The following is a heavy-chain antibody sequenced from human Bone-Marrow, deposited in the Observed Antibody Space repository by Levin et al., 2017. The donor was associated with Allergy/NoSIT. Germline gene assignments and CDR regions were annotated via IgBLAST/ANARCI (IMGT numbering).Heavy chain of an antibody. V-gene: IGHV1-69*06. CDR2: IIPIFGTT. Sequence: ASVKVSCKASGGTFSTYTFTWVRQAPGQGLEWMGRIIPIFGTTNYAQKFQDRVTITADKSTSTVYLHLSSLRSEDTAVYYCARVEGTSKFEYWGQGALVTVSS. D-gene: IGHD2-2*01. CDR3: ARVEGTSKFEY. CDR1: GGTFSTYT. J-gene: IGHJ4*02.